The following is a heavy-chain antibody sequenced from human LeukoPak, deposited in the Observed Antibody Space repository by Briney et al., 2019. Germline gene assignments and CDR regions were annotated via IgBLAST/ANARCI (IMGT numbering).Heavy chain of an antibody. J-gene: IGHJ4*02. V-gene: IGHV3-11*06. CDR2: ISSSSSYI. Sequence: PVGSLRLSCAASGFTFSDYYMSWIRQAPGKGLEWVSYISSSSSYIYYADSVKGRFTISRDNAKNSLYLQMNSLRAEDTAVYYCVRDQGSGKLDYWGQGTLVTVSS. D-gene: IGHD1-26*01. CDR3: VRDQGSGKLDY. CDR1: GFTFSDYY.